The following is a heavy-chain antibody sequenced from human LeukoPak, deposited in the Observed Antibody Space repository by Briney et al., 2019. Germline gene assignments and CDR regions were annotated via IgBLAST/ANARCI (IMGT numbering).Heavy chain of an antibody. Sequence: PGGSLRLSCAASGFTLTSYAMSWVRQARGKGLEWVSAMSGDVTATYYADSVKGRFTISRDTSKSTLFLQMSGLRAEDTATYYCAKSDCSSLYCYVLDFWGQGTLVTVSS. CDR1: GFTLTSYA. CDR3: AKSDCSSLYCYVLDF. D-gene: IGHD3-16*02. J-gene: IGHJ4*02. CDR2: MSGDVTAT. V-gene: IGHV3-23*01.